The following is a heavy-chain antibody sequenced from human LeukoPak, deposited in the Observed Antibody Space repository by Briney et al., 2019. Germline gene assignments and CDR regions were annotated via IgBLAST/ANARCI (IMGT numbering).Heavy chain of an antibody. CDR3: AKGLRRNSSSFLRLVDREPNSYYYYMDV. D-gene: IGHD6-13*01. V-gene: IGHV3-23*01. J-gene: IGHJ6*03. Sequence: LAGGSLRLSCAASGFTFSSYEMNWVRQAPGKGLEWVSAISGSGGSTYYADSVKGRFTISRDNSKNTLYLQMNSLRAEDTAVYYCAKGLRRNSSSFLRLVDREPNSYYYYMDVWGKGTTVTVSS. CDR1: GFTFSSYE. CDR2: ISGSGGST.